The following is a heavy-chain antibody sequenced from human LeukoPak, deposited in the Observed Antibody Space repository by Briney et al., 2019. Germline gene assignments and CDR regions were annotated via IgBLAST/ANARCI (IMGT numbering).Heavy chain of an antibody. CDR1: GFTFSNAW. V-gene: IGHV3-15*01. CDR2: IKSKTDGGTT. D-gene: IGHD1-26*01. Sequence: GGSLRLSCAASGFTFSNAWMSWVRQAPGKGLEWVGRIKSKTDGGTTDYAAPVKGRFTISRDDSKNTLYLQMNSLKTEDTAVYYCTSTLPSSYYFDLLYSFDYWGQGTLATVSS. J-gene: IGHJ4*02. CDR3: TSTLPSSYYFDLLYSFDY.